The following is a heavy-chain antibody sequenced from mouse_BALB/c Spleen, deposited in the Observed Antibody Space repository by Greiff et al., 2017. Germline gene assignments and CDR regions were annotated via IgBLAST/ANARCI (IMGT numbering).Heavy chain of an antibody. Sequence: EVKVVESGGGLVKPGGSLKLSCAASGFTFSSYAMSWVRQSPEKRLEWVAEISSGGSYTYYPDTVTGRFTISRDNAKNTLYLEMSSLRSEDTAMYYCARDEDDGTAYWGQGTLVTVSA. CDR3: ARDEDDGTAY. CDR2: ISSGGSYT. D-gene: IGHD2-3*01. J-gene: IGHJ3*01. V-gene: IGHV5-9-4*01. CDR1: GFTFSSYA.